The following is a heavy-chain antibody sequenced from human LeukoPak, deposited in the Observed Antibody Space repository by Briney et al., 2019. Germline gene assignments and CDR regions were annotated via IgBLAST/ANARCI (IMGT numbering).Heavy chain of an antibody. CDR1: GYTFTGYY. CDR2: INPNSGGT. V-gene: IGHV1-2*02. D-gene: IGHD5-18*01. Sequence: ASVKVSCKASGYTFTGYYMHWVRQAPGQGLEWMGWINPNSGGTNYAQKFQGRVTMTGDTSISTAYMELSRLRSDDTAVYYCARVVFGAMVTNYWGQGTLVTVSS. J-gene: IGHJ4*02. CDR3: ARVVFGAMVTNY.